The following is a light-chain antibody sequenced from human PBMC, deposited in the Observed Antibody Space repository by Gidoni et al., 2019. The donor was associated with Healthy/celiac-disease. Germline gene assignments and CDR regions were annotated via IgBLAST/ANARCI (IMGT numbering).Light chain of an antibody. CDR3: QQYGSSPRT. J-gene: IGKJ1*01. Sequence: PGTLSLSPGERATLSCRASQSVSSSYLAWYQQKPGQAPRLLIYGASSRATGIPDRFSGSGSGTDFTLTISRLEPEDFAVYYCQQYGSSPRTFGQGTKVEIK. V-gene: IGKV3-20*01. CDR2: GAS. CDR1: QSVSSSY.